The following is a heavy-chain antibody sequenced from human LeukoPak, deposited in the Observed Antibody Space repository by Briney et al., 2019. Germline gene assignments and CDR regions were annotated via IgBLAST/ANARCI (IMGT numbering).Heavy chain of an antibody. CDR2: ISYDGSNK. D-gene: IGHD3-10*01. Sequence: AGGSLRLSCTASGFNLSSYGVHWVRQAPGKGLEWVAVISYDGSNKYYGDSVKGRFTISRDNSKNTLYLQVNSVRIDDTAVYYCAKDSSSGSSYYFHGMEVWGLGTTVTVSS. V-gene: IGHV3-30*18. CDR3: AKDSSSGSSYYFHGMEV. J-gene: IGHJ6*02. CDR1: GFNLSSYG.